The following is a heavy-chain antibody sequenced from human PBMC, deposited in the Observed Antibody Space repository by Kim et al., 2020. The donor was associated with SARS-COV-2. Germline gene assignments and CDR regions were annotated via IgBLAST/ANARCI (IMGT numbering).Heavy chain of an antibody. V-gene: IGHV3-43*02. CDR3: AKAEGAVSRGGDCPCAFDI. CDR1: GFTFDDYA. J-gene: IGHJ3*02. Sequence: GGSLRLSCAASGFTFDDYAMHWVRQAPGKGLEWVSLISGDGGSTYYADSVKGRFTISRDNSKNSLYLQMNSLRTEDTALYYCAKAEGAVSRGGDCPCAFDIWGQGTMVTVSS. CDR2: ISGDGGST. D-gene: IGHD2-21*02.